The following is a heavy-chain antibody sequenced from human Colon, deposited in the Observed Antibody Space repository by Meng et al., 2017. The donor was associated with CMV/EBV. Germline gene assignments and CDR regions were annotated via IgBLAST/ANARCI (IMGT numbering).Heavy chain of an antibody. J-gene: IGHJ4*02. CDR1: GYTFTANH. Sequence: QWHPDQSGHEVKKPRASVKDACKTSGYTFTANHLHWVRQAPGQGLEWMGWIYPQDGGTYFAQKFQDRVTLTRDTSITTAYMELSGLTSDDTAIYYCVRESWYFDFWGEGTLVTVSS. CDR2: IYPQDGGT. CDR3: VRESWYFDF. D-gene: IGHD6-13*01. V-gene: IGHV1-2*02.